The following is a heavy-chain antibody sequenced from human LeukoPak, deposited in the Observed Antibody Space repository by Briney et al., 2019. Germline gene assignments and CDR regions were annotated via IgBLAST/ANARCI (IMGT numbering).Heavy chain of an antibody. CDR1: GYTFTSYA. D-gene: IGHD1-26*01. Sequence: SVKVSCKASGYTFTSYAMHWVRQAPGQRLEWMGWINAGNGNTKYSQKFQGRVTITRDTSASTAYMELSSLRSEDTAVYYCARGYSGSYSGRFDYWGQGTLVTVSS. J-gene: IGHJ4*02. CDR2: INAGNGNT. V-gene: IGHV1-3*01. CDR3: ARGYSGSYSGRFDY.